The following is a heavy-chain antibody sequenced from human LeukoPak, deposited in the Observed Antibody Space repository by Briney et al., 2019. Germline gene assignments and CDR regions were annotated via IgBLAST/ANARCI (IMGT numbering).Heavy chain of an antibody. D-gene: IGHD3-10*01. CDR3: ARGGRGLWFGELIYYYYGMDV. V-gene: IGHV4-31*03. Sequence: SETLSLTCTVSGGSISSGGYYWSWIRQHPGKGLEWIGYIYYSGSTYYNPSLKSRVTISVDTSKNQFSLKLSSVTAADTAVYYCARGGRGLWFGELIYYYYGMDVWGQGTTVTVSS. J-gene: IGHJ6*02. CDR1: GGSISSGGYY. CDR2: IYYSGST.